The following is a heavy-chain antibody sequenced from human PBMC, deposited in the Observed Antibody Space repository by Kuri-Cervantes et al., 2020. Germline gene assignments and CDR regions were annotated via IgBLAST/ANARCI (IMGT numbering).Heavy chain of an antibody. Sequence: GSLRLSCTVSGGSISSYYWSWIRQPPGKGLEWIGYIYYSGSTNYNPSLKSRVTISVDTSNNQFSLKLNSVTAADTAVYYCARLRDLARGYMDVWGKGTTVTVSS. D-gene: IGHD3-10*01. J-gene: IGHJ6*03. CDR3: ARLRDLARGYMDV. V-gene: IGHV4-59*08. CDR2: IYYSGST. CDR1: GGSISSYY.